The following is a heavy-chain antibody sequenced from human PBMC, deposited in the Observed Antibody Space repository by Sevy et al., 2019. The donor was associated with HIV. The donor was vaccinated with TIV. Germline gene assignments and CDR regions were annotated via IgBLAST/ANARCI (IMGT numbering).Heavy chain of an antibody. V-gene: IGHV4-59*01. Sequence: SETLSLTCTVSGGYMSSYPWNWIRQPPGKRLEWIGFISYSGSTNYNPSLRSRITISVDTSKKQFSLNLSSVTAADTAVYYCARDSGTGWIDAWGQGSLVTVSS. J-gene: IGHJ5*02. D-gene: IGHD1-1*01. CDR1: GGYMSSYP. CDR3: ARDSGTGWIDA. CDR2: ISYSGST.